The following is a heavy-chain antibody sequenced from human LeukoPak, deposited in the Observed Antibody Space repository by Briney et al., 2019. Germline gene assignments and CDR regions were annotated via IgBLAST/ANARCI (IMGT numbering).Heavy chain of an antibody. D-gene: IGHD3-9*01. CDR1: GFTFSDYY. Sequence: GSLRLSCVASGFTFSDYYMSWIRQPPGKGLEWIGEINHSGSTNYNPSLKSRVTISVDTSKNQFSLKLSSVTAADTAVYYCARGGFRYFDWLSPPIDYWGQGTLVTVSS. CDR3: ARGGFRYFDWLSPPIDY. V-gene: IGHV4-34*01. J-gene: IGHJ4*02. CDR2: INHSGST.